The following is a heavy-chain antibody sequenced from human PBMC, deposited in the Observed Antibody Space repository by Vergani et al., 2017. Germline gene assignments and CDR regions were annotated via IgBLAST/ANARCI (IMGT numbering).Heavy chain of an antibody. CDR1: GFTFSSYA. D-gene: IGHD5-12*01. J-gene: IGHJ6*02. CDR2: ISGSGGST. CDR3: AKVVRGYSGYELYYYYGMDV. Sequence: EVQLVESGGGLVQPGGSLRLSCAASGFTFSSYAMSWVRQAPGKGLEWVSAISGSGGSTYYADSVKGRFIISRDNSKNTLYLQMNSLIAEDTAVYYCAKVVRGYSGYELYYYYGMDVWGQGTTVTVSS. V-gene: IGHV3-23*04.